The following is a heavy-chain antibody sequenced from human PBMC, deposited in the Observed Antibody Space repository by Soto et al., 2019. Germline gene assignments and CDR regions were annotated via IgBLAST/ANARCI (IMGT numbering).Heavy chain of an antibody. CDR3: AKDPRDGYSPFDY. J-gene: IGHJ4*02. V-gene: IGHV3-30*18. D-gene: IGHD5-18*01. Sequence: PGGSLRLSCAASGFTFSSYGMHWVRQAPGKGLEWVAVISYDGSDKYYADSVKGRFTISRDNSKNTLYLQMNSLRAEDTAVYYCAKDPRDGYSPFDYWGQETXVTVSS. CDR2: ISYDGSDK. CDR1: GFTFSSYG.